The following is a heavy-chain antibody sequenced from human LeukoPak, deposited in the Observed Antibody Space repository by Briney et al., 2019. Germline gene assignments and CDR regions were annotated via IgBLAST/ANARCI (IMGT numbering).Heavy chain of an antibody. D-gene: IGHD3-10*01. CDR1: GFTFSSYG. CDR2: ISYDGSNK. Sequence: PGGSLRLSCAASGFTFSSYGMHWVRQAPGKGLEWVAVISYDGSNKYYADFVKGRFTISRDNSKSTLYLQMNSLRSEDTAVYYCAREKADGSGRPAYNWFDPWGQGTLATVSS. V-gene: IGHV3-30*03. J-gene: IGHJ5*02. CDR3: AREKADGSGRPAYNWFDP.